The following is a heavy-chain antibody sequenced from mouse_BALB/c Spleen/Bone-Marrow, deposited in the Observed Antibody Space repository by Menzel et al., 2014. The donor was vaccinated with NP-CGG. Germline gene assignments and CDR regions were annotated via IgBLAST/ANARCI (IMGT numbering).Heavy chain of an antibody. J-gene: IGHJ2*01. Sequence: VQLQQSGAELVRPGSSVKISCKASGYVFSTYWMNWVKQRPGQGLEWIGQIYPGDGDTNYNGKFKGTATLTADESSSTAYMQLSSLTSEDSAVYFCARSGYGSSHDYWGQGTTLTVSS. CDR2: IYPGDGDT. V-gene: IGHV1-80*01. D-gene: IGHD1-1*01. CDR3: ARSGYGSSHDY. CDR1: GYVFSTYW.